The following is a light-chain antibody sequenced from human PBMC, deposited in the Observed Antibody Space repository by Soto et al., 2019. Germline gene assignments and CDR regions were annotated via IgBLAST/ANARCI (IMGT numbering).Light chain of an antibody. Sequence: IVYIPSPDNLSKYTGESAPLSCRASQSVSSSYLAWYQQKPGQAPRLLMSAASSRATGIPARFSGSGSGTDFTLTISSLEPEDFAVYYCQQRSNKPLTLGVGTKADI. CDR3: QQRSNKPLT. CDR1: QSVSSSY. V-gene: IGKV3D-20*02. CDR2: AAS. J-gene: IGKJ4*01.